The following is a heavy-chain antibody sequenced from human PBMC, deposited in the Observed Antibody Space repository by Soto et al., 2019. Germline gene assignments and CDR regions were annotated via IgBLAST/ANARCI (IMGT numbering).Heavy chain of an antibody. Sequence: ASVKVSCKASGGTFSSYAISWVRQAPGQRLEWMGWINAGNGNTKYSQKFQGRVTITRDTSASTAYMELSSLRSEDTAVYYCARADIVVVVAANNWFDPWGQGTLVTVSS. CDR1: GGTFSSYA. CDR3: ARADIVVVVAANNWFDP. V-gene: IGHV1-3*01. CDR2: INAGNGNT. J-gene: IGHJ5*02. D-gene: IGHD2-15*01.